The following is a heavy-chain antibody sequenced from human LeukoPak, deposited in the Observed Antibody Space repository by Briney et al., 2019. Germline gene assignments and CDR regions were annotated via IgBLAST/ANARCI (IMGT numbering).Heavy chain of an antibody. D-gene: IGHD6-13*01. CDR3: ARVGYSSSLRAFDI. CDR2: IYYSGST. Sequence: SETLSLTCTVSGGSISSYYWSWIRQPPGKGLEWIGYIYYSGSTNYNPSLKSRVTISVDTSRNQFSLKLSSVTAADTAVYYCARVGYSSSLRAFDIWGQGTMVTVSS. V-gene: IGHV4-59*01. J-gene: IGHJ3*02. CDR1: GGSISSYY.